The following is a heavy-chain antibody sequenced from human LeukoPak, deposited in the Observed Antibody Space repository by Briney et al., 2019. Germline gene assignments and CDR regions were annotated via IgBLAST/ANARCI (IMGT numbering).Heavy chain of an antibody. J-gene: IGHJ4*02. D-gene: IGHD5-24*01. CDR2: INHSGST. V-gene: IGHV4-34*01. Sequence: GSLRLSCAASGFTVSSNYMSWIRQPPGKGLEWIGEINHSGSTNYNPSLKSRVTISVDTSKNQFSLKLSSVTAADTAVYYCARGGGYNYPVGYWGQGTLVTVSS. CDR3: ARGGGYNYPVGY. CDR1: GFTVSSNY.